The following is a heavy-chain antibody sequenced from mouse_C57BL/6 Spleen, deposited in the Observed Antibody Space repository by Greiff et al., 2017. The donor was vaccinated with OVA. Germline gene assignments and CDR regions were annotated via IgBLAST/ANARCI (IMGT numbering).Heavy chain of an antibody. D-gene: IGHD1-2*01. Sequence: EVMLVESGGGLVKPGGSLKLSCAASGFTFSDYGMHWVRQAPEKGLEWVAYISSGSSTIYYADTVKGRFTISRDNAKNTLFLQMTSLRSDDTAMYYCARSRLPDAMDCWGPGASVTVSS. V-gene: IGHV5-17*01. CDR2: ISSGSSTI. CDR1: GFTFSDYG. CDR3: ARSRLPDAMDC. J-gene: IGHJ4*01.